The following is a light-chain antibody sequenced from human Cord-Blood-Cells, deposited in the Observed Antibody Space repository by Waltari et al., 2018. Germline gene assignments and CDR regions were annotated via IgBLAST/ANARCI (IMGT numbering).Light chain of an antibody. CDR2: GAA. CDR1: QSVSSSN. CDR3: QQYGSSPPYS. Sequence: EIALTQSPGTLSLSPGERATLSCRASQSVSSSNLSWYQQKPAQHPRLLIFGAASRATGIPDWYSGSGSWTDFTLTISRLEPEDFAVYYCQQYGSSPPYSFGQGTKLEIK. J-gene: IGKJ2*03. V-gene: IGKV3-20*01.